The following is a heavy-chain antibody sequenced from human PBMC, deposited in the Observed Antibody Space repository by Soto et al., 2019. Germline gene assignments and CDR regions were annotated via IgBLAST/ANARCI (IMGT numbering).Heavy chain of an antibody. CDR3: TRDASRDSSARGWFDP. D-gene: IGHD6-13*01. V-gene: IGHV5-51*01. J-gene: IGHJ5*02. Sequence: GESLKISCEDSGYRFTSYWIAWVRQMPGKGLEWMGIVYVDDSDTKYSPSFEGQVTISADKSLNSASLQSTSLRASDTAMYYCTRDASRDSSARGWFDPWGPGPLVTVSS. CDR1: GYRFTSYW. CDR2: VYVDDSDT.